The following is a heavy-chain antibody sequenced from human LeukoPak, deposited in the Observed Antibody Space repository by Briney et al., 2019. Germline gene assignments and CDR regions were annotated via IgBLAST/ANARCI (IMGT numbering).Heavy chain of an antibody. CDR1: GGTFSSYA. D-gene: IGHD6-19*01. CDR2: IIPIFGTA. CDR3: AVDFSGRAQHFDY. V-gene: IGHV1-69*06. J-gene: IGHJ4*02. Sequence: SVKVSCKASGGTFSSYAISWVRQAPGQGLEWMGGIIPIFGTANYAQKFQGRVTITADKSTSTAYMELSSLRSEDTAVYYCAVDFSGRAQHFDYWGQGTLVTVSS.